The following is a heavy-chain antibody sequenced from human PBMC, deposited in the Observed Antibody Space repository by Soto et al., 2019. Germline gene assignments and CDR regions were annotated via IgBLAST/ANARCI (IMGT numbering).Heavy chain of an antibody. D-gene: IGHD1-7*01. CDR3: AGTTSLQWYYMDV. V-gene: IGHV4-34*01. Sequence: PSETLSLTCAVYGGSFSGYYWSWIRQPPGKGLEWIGEINHSGSTNYNPSLKSRVTISVDTSKNQFSLKLSSVTAEDTAVYYCAGTTSLQWYYMDVWDKGTTVTVSS. CDR1: GGSFSGYY. CDR2: INHSGST. J-gene: IGHJ6*03.